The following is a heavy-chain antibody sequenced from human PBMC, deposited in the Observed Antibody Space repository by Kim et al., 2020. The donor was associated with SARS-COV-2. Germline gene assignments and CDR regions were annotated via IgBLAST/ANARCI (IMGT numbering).Heavy chain of an antibody. J-gene: IGHJ4*02. Sequence: GGSLRLSCAASGFTFSSYGMHWVRQAPGEGLEWVAVIWYDGSNKYYADSVKGRFTISRDNSKNTLYLQMNSLRAEDTAVYYCAKDGGYSGYYYFDYWGQGTLVTVSS. CDR3: AKDGGYSGYYYFDY. V-gene: IGHV3-33*06. CDR2: IWYDGSNK. D-gene: IGHD5-12*01. CDR1: GFTFSSYG.